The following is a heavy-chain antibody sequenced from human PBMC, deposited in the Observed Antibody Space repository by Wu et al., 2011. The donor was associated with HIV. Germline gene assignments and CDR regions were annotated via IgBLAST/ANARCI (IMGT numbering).Heavy chain of an antibody. CDR2: INPATGDT. CDR1: GYTFSDHM. Sequence: QVQLVQSGAEVKKPGASVKVSCKASGYTFSDHMLHWVRQAPGQGPEWMGWINPATGDTKYAQKFQGRVTMTRDTSISTAYLELSSLTSADTAVYYCARDEDRSGFLGGDLVYWGQGTQVTVSS. D-gene: IGHD6-19*01. CDR3: ARDEDRSGFLGGDLVY. V-gene: IGHV1-2*02. J-gene: IGHJ4*02.